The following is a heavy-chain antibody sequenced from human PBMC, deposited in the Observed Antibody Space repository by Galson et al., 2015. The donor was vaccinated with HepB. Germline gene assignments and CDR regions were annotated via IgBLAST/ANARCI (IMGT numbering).Heavy chain of an antibody. CDR3: ARGAIVVVPAANWYFDL. CDR1: GYTFTSYY. Sequence: SVKVSCKASGYTFTSYYMHWVRQAPGQGLEWMGIINPSGGSTSYAQKFQGRVTMTRDTSTSTVYMELSSLRSEDTAVYYCARGAIVVVPAANWYFDLWGRGTLVTVSS. V-gene: IGHV1-46*01. CDR2: INPSGGST. D-gene: IGHD2-2*01. J-gene: IGHJ2*01.